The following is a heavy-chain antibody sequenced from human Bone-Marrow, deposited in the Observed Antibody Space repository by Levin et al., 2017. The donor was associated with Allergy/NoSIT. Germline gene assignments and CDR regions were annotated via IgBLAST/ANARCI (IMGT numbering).Heavy chain of an antibody. Sequence: PGGSLRLSCAASGFTFDDFALHWVRQAPGKGLEWVSGITWNSGNIGYADSVKGRFTISRDNAKNSLYLQMNSLRAEDTALYYCAKVSQWQSPGYYFDYWGQGALVTVSS. D-gene: IGHD6-19*01. CDR2: ITWNSGNI. V-gene: IGHV3-9*01. J-gene: IGHJ4*02. CDR3: AKVSQWQSPGYYFDY. CDR1: GFTFDDFA.